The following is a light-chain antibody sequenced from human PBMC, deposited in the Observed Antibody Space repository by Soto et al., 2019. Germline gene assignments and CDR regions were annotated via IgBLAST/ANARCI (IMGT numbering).Light chain of an antibody. CDR2: GNS. CDR3: QSYDTSLTGVL. CDR1: SSNIGAGYD. Sequence: QSVLTQPPSVSGAPGQRVTISCTGSSSNIGAGYDVHWYQQLPGAAPKLLIYGNSNRPDGVTDRFSGSTSGTSASLAITGVQAEDEADYYCQSYDTSLTGVLFGGGTKVTVL. V-gene: IGLV1-40*01. J-gene: IGLJ2*01.